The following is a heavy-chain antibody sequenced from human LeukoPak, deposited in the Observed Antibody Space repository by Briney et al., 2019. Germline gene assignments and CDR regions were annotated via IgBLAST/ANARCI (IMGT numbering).Heavy chain of an antibody. CDR1: GGSISSYY. CDR3: ARDVYYYDSSPYYYFDF. V-gene: IGHV4-59*01. D-gene: IGHD3-22*01. J-gene: IGHJ4*02. Sequence: SETLSLTCTVSGGSISSYYWSWIRQPPGKGLEWIGYIYYSGSTNYNPSLKSRVTISVDTSKNQFSLKLSSVTAADTAVYYCARDVYYYDSSPYYYFDFWGQGTLVAVSS. CDR2: IYYSGST.